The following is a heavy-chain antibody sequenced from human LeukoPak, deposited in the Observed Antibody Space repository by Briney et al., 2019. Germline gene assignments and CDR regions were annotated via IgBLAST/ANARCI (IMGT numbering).Heavy chain of an antibody. V-gene: IGHV4-59*08. CDR3: ARHVKEYDFWSGYYYYYGMDV. D-gene: IGHD3-3*01. CDR2: IYYSGST. Sequence: SETLSLTCTVSGGSISSYYWSWIRQPPGKGLEWIGYIYYSGSTNYNPSLKSRVTISVDTSKNQFSLKLSSVTAADTAVYYCARHVKEYDFWSGYYYYYGMDVWGQGTTVTVSS. J-gene: IGHJ6*02. CDR1: GGSISSYY.